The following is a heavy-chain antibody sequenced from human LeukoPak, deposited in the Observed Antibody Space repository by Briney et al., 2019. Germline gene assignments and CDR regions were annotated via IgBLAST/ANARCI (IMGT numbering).Heavy chain of an antibody. CDR3: ARGRGSGSRWGGAFDI. J-gene: IGHJ3*02. V-gene: IGHV3-11*05. Sequence: PGGSLRLSCAASGFTFSDYYISWIRQAPGKGLEWVSYISSSSSYTNYADSVKGRFTIYRDNAKNSLFLQMNSLRAEDTAVYYCARGRGSGSRWGGAFDIWGQGTMVTVSS. CDR2: ISSSSSYT. D-gene: IGHD3-10*01. CDR1: GFTFSDYY.